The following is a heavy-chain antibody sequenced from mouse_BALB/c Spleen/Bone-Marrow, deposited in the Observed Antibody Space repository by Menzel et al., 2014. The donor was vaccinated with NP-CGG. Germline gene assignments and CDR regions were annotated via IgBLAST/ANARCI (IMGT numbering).Heavy chain of an antibody. CDR3: ARLLLGYAMDY. CDR1: GYTFTSYW. J-gene: IGHJ4*01. CDR2: IDPSDSYT. Sequence: QLDLKNSGAELVKPAASVKLSCKASGYTFTSYWMHWVKQRPGQGLEWIGEIDPSDSYTNYNQKFKGKATLTVDKSSSTAYMQRSSLTSEDSAVYYCARLLLGYAMDYFSQGTSVTVS. D-gene: IGHD2-12*01. V-gene: IGHV1-69*02.